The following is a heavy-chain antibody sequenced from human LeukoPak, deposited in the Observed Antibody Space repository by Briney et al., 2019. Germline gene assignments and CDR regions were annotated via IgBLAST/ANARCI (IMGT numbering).Heavy chain of an antibody. CDR1: GGSISSYY. J-gene: IGHJ4*02. V-gene: IGHV4-59*08. CDR3: ARRCSISSCYNY. D-gene: IGHD2-2*02. CDR2: IYYSGST. Sequence: SETLSLTCTVSGGSISSYYRSWIRQPPGKGPEWIGYIYYSGSTNYNPSLKSRVTISVDTSKNQFSLKLSSVTAADTAVYYCARRCSISSCYNYWGQGTLVTVSS.